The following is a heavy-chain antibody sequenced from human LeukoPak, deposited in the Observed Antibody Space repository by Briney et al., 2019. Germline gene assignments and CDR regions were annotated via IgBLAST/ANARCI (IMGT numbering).Heavy chain of an antibody. D-gene: IGHD3-10*01. Sequence: SVKVSCKASGGTFSSYAISWVRQAPGQGLEWMGGIIPVFGTANYAQKFQGRVTITADESTSTAYMELSSLRSEDTAVYYCARGVYYGSGISEYGMDVWGQGTTVTVSS. J-gene: IGHJ6*02. CDR1: GGTFSSYA. V-gene: IGHV1-69*13. CDR2: IIPVFGTA. CDR3: ARGVYYGSGISEYGMDV.